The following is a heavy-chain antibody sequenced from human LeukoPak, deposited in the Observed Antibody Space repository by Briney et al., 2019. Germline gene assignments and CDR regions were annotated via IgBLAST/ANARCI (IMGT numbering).Heavy chain of an antibody. J-gene: IGHJ6*02. CDR1: GGSISSYY. CDR3: ARDQLLWFGELLYYYYGMDV. Sequence: SETLSLTCTVSGGSISSYYWSWIRQPPGKGLEWIGYIYYSGSTNYNPSLKSRVTISVDTSKNQFSLKLSSVTAADTAVYYCARDQLLWFGELLYYYYGMDVWGQGTTVTVSS. D-gene: IGHD3-10*01. V-gene: IGHV4-59*01. CDR2: IYYSGST.